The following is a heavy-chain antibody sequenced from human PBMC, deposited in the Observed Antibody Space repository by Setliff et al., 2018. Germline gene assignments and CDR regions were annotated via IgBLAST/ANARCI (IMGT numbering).Heavy chain of an antibody. D-gene: IGHD3-10*01. CDR1: GGSISSATSY. CDR2: IYAIRST. J-gene: IGHJ4*02. CDR3: ARRDGSIIYREFFDY. V-gene: IGHV4-61*02. Sequence: SETLSLTCIVSGGSISSATSYWNWIRQPAGKELEWIGRIYAIRSTNYSPSLKSRVTISLDTSNNQFSLKLSSVTAADTAVYYCARRDGSIIYREFFDYWGQGALVTVSS.